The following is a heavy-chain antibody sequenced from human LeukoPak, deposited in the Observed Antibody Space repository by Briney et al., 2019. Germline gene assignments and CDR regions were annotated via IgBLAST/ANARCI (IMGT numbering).Heavy chain of an antibody. CDR2: ISGNGGVI. Sequence: GGSLRLSCAASGFTFSDNYMTWVRQAPGKGLEWLSYISGNGGVIQYADSVKGRFTISRDNAKNSLYLQMNSLRAEDTAFYYCVRGITMFQRWGQGTLVTVSS. J-gene: IGHJ1*01. D-gene: IGHD3-10*01. CDR1: GFTFSDNY. V-gene: IGHV3-11*01. CDR3: VRGITMFQR.